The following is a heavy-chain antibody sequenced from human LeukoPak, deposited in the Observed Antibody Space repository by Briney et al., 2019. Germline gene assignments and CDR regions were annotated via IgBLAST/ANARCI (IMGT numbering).Heavy chain of an antibody. CDR2: ISSSSSTI. Sequence: PGGSLRLSCAASGFTFSSYSMNWVRQAPGKGLEWVSYISSSSSTIYYADSVKGRFTISRDNAKNSLYLQMNSLRAEDTAVYYCARDNTIFGVVIHNWFDPWGQGTLVTVSS. J-gene: IGHJ5*02. V-gene: IGHV3-48*01. CDR3: ARDNTIFGVVIHNWFDP. CDR1: GFTFSSYS. D-gene: IGHD3-3*01.